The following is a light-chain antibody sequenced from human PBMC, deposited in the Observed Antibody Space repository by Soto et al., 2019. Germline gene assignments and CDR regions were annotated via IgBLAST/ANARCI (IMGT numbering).Light chain of an antibody. CDR2: AAS. J-gene: IGKJ5*01. CDR3: QQYDDWPLT. CDR1: QSVTSN. Sequence: DIVLTQSPGTVSLSPGERATLSCSASQSVTSNYLAWYQQKPGQAPRLLIFAASTRATGIPARFRGSGSGTEFTLTISSLKSEDFEVYYCQQYDDWPLTFGQGTRLDIK. V-gene: IGKV3-15*01.